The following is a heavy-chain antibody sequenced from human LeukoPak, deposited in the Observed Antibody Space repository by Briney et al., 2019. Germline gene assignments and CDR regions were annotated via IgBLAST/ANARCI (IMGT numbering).Heavy chain of an antibody. CDR1: GGSISSGGYY. D-gene: IGHD3-10*01. CDR3: ARPGTWQPSRGAFDI. CDR2: IYHSGST. V-gene: IGHV4-30-2*01. Sequence: SETLSLTCAVSGGSISSGGYYWSWIRQPPGKGLEWIGYIYHSGSTYYNPSLKSRVTISVDRSKNQFSLKLSSVTAADTAVYYCARPGTWQPSRGAFDIWGQGTMVTVSS. J-gene: IGHJ3*02.